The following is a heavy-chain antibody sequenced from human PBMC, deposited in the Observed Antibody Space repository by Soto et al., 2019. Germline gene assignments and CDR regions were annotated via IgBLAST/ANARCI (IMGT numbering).Heavy chain of an antibody. Sequence: ASVKVSCKVSGYTLTELSMHWVRQAPGKGLEWMGGFDPEDGETIYAQKFQGRVTMTEDTSTDTAYMELSSLRSEDTAVYYCATRSSLTIFGVVPYYFDYWGQGTLVTVSS. CDR3: ATRSSLTIFGVVPYYFDY. J-gene: IGHJ4*02. CDR2: FDPEDGET. CDR1: GYTLTELS. V-gene: IGHV1-24*01. D-gene: IGHD3-3*01.